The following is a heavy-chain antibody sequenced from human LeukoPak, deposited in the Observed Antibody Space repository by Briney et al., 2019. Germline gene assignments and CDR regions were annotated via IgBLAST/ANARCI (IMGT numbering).Heavy chain of an antibody. V-gene: IGHV4-59*01. CDR2: IYYSGSN. D-gene: IGHD3-22*01. CDR1: GGSISSYY. Sequence: SETLSLTCTVSGGSISSYYWSWIRQPPGKGLEWIGYIYYSGSNNYNPSLKSRVTISVDTSKNQFSLKLSSVTAADTAVYYCARAYYDSSGVAFDIWGQGTMVTVSS. J-gene: IGHJ3*02. CDR3: ARAYYDSSGVAFDI.